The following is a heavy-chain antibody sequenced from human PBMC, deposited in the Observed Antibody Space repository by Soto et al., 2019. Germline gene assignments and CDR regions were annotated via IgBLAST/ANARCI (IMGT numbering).Heavy chain of an antibody. CDR2: IDPSDSYT. CDR1: GYSFTSYW. V-gene: IGHV5-10-1*01. J-gene: IGHJ4*02. CDR3: ARDIVVVPAAYPFDY. Sequence: PGESLKISCKGSGYSFTSYWISWVRQMPGKGLEWMGRIDPSDSYTNYSPSFQGHVTISADKSISTAYLQWSSLKASDTAMYYCARDIVVVPAAYPFDYWGQGTLVTRLL. D-gene: IGHD2-2*01.